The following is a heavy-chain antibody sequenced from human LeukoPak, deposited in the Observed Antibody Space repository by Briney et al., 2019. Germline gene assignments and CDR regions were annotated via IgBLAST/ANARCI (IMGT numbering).Heavy chain of an antibody. CDR3: ARATWGLLWFGGSSEDSRFDY. CDR2: ISSSSTYI. Sequence: ETLSLTCTVSGGSISSSRYYWGWIRQPPGKGLVWVSSISSSSTYIYYADSVKGRFTISRDNAKNSLYLQMNSLRAEDTAVYYCARATWGLLWFGGSSEDSRFDYWGQGSLVTVST. J-gene: IGHJ4*02. V-gene: IGHV3-21*01. D-gene: IGHD3-10*01. CDR1: GGSISSSR.